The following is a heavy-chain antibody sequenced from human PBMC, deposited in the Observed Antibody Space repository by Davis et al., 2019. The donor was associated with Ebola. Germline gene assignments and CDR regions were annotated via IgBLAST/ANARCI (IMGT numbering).Heavy chain of an antibody. CDR3: AKGDYDFWSGYRPIDYYYGMDV. CDR2: ISYDGSNK. CDR1: GFTFSLYG. D-gene: IGHD3-3*01. Sequence: GESLKISCAASGFTFSLYGIHWVRQAPGKGLEWVAVISYDGSNKYYADSVKGRFTISRDNSKNTLYLQMNSLRAEDTAVYYCAKGDYDFWSGYRPIDYYYGMDVWGQGTTVTVSS. V-gene: IGHV3-30*18. J-gene: IGHJ6*02.